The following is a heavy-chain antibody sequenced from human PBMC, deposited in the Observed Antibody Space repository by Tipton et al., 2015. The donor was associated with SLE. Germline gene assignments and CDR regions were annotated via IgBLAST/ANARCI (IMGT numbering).Heavy chain of an antibody. V-gene: IGHV4-59*01. J-gene: IGHJ4*02. CDR1: GGSISGFY. Sequence: TLSLTCAVSGGSISGFYCSWIRQSPGKGLEWIGYIHNSANTKYNPSLGSRVTISLDTSKNQFSLILNSVTAADTAVYYCARQSMAARPDFDFWGQGTLVTVSS. CDR3: ARQSMAARPDFDF. CDR2: IHNSANT. D-gene: IGHD6-6*01.